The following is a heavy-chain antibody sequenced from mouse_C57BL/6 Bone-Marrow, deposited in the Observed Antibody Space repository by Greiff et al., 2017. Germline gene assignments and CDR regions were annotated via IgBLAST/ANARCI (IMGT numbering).Heavy chain of an antibody. CDR3: ANSYYSGSSYDWFAY. CDR2: IYPGSGNT. V-gene: IGHV1-76*01. CDR1: GYTFTDYY. Sequence: QVQLQQSGAELVRPGASVKLSCKASGYTFTDYYINWVKQRPGQGLEWIARIYPGSGNTYYNEKFKGKATLTAEKSSSTAYMQLSSLTSEDSAVYFCANSYYSGSSYDWFAYWGQGTLVTVSA. D-gene: IGHD1-1*01. J-gene: IGHJ3*01.